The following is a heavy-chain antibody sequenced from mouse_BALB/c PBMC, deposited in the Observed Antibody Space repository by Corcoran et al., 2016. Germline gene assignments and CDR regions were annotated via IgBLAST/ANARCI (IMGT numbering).Heavy chain of an antibody. CDR2: INTYTGEP. CDR3: ARDGVIHYTRAWFAY. Sequence: QIQLVQSGPELKKPGETVKISCKASGYTFTNYGMNWVKQAPGKGLKWMGWINTYTGEPTYADDFKGRFAFSLETSASTAYLQINNLKNEDTATYFCARDGVIHYTRAWFAYWGQGTLVTVSA. CDR1: GYTFTNYG. D-gene: IGHD1-2*01. V-gene: IGHV9-3-1*01. J-gene: IGHJ3*01.